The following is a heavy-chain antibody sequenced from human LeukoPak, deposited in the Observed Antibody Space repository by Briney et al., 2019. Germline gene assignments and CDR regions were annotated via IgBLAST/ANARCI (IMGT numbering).Heavy chain of an antibody. J-gene: IGHJ6*02. CDR2: MNPNSGNT. D-gene: IGHD3-22*01. CDR3: ARADDSSGYLYYYYGMDV. CDR1: GYTFTSYD. V-gene: IGHV1-8*01. Sequence: ASVKVSCKASGYTFTSYDINWVRQATGQGLEWMGWMNPNSGNTGYAQKFQGRVTMTRNTSISTAYMELSSLRSADTAVYYCARADDSSGYLYYYYGMDVWGQGTTVTVSS.